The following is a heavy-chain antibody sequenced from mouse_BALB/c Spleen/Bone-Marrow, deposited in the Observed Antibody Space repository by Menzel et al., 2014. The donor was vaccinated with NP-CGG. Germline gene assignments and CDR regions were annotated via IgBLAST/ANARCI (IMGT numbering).Heavy chain of an antibody. J-gene: IGHJ2*01. CDR2: IRNKANGYTT. Sequence: EVKLMESGGGLVQPGGSLRLSCAPSGFTFTDYYMNWVRQPPGKALEWLGFIRNKANGYTTEYSASVKGRFTISRDNSESIRYLQRSALRGEDRAAYYCARDKGSVCFDYWGRGTTLTGSS. CDR1: GFTFTDYY. V-gene: IGHV7-3*02. CDR3: ARDKGSVCFDY. D-gene: IGHD1-3*01.